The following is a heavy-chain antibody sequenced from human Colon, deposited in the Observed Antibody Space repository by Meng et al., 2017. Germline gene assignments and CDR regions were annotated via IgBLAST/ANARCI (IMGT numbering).Heavy chain of an antibody. CDR1: GFSLGTSGVG. Sequence: IPLKASGPPPAKPPQPLTLTCPFSGFSLGTSGVGVGWIRQPPGKALEWLAVIYWSDEKRYSPTLKNRLTITKDTSKNQVVLTVTNMDTVDTATYYCAHRRGMSTTGGLFDPWGQGTLVTVSS. CDR2: IYWSDEK. CDR3: AHRRGMSTTGGLFDP. V-gene: IGHV2-5*01. D-gene: IGHD1-1*01. J-gene: IGHJ5*02.